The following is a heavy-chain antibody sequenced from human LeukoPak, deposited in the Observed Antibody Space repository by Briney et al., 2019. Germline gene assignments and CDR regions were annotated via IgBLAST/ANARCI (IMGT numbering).Heavy chain of an antibody. CDR3: ARAAYSSTWYSRYFDL. D-gene: IGHD6-13*01. CDR2: IGTAGEI. CDR1: GFTFSSYD. V-gene: IGHV3-13*01. J-gene: IGHJ2*01. Sequence: GGSLRLSCAASGFTFSSYDIHWVRQATGKGLEWVPGIGTAGEIYYPGSVKGRFTISRENAKNSLYLQMNSLRAGDTAVYYCARAAYSSTWYSRYFDLWGRGTLVTVSS.